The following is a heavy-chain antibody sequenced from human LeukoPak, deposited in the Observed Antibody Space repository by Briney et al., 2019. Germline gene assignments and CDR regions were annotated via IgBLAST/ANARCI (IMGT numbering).Heavy chain of an antibody. D-gene: IGHD1-26*01. Sequence: GASVKVSCKASGYTFTGYYMHWVRQAPGQGLEWMGWINPNSGDTKYAQKFQGRVTMTRDTSISTGYMELSRLRSDDTAVYYCARESIVGATTLDYWGQGTLVTVSS. V-gene: IGHV1-2*02. CDR3: ARESIVGATTLDY. CDR2: INPNSGDT. J-gene: IGHJ4*02. CDR1: GYTFTGYY.